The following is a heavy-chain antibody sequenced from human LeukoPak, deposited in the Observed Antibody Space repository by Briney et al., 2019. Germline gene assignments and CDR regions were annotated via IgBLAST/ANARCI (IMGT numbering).Heavy chain of an antibody. CDR3: ARPYCSGGSCYSHFDY. Sequence: SETLSLTCTVSGGSISSSSYYWGWIRQPPGNGLEWIGSIYYSGSTYYNPSLKSRVTISVDTSKNQFSLKLSSVTAADTAVYYCARPYCSGGSCYSHFDYWGQGTLVTVSS. CDR2: IYYSGST. V-gene: IGHV4-39*07. J-gene: IGHJ4*02. D-gene: IGHD2-15*01. CDR1: GGSISSSSYY.